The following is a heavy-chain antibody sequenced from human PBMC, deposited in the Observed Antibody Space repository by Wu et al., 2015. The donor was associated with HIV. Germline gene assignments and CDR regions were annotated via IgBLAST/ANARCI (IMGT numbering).Heavy chain of an antibody. CDR2: INPNSGGT. CDR1: GYTFTSYD. Sequence: QVQLVQSGAEVKKPGASVKVSCKASGYTFTSYDINWVRQAPGQGLEWMGWINPNSGGTNYAQKFQGRVTMTRDTSISTAYMELSRLRSDDTAVYYCARGLPDYDYFDLVILPYFXYWGQGTLVHRLL. V-gene: IGHV1-2*02. J-gene: IGHJ4*02. D-gene: IGHD3-9*01. CDR3: ARGLPDYDYFDLVILPYFXY.